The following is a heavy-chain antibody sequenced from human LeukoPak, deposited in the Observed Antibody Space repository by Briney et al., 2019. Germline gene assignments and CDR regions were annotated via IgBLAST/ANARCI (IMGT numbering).Heavy chain of an antibody. V-gene: IGHV1-2*02. Sequence: GASVKVSCKASGYTSTDYYMNWVRQAPGQGLEWMGWINPDSGGTNYAQNFQGRVTMTRDTSISTAYMELSRLRSDDTAVYYCARPFIETPSLGALDYWGQGTLVTVSS. CDR1: GYTSTDYY. CDR3: ARPFIETPSLGALDY. CDR2: INPDSGGT. D-gene: IGHD4-23*01. J-gene: IGHJ4*02.